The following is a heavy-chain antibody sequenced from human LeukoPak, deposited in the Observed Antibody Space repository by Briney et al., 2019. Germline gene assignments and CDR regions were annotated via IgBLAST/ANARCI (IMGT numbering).Heavy chain of an antibody. Sequence: GASVKVSCKASGYTFTAHFIHWVRQAPGQGLEWMGWIDPNSGGTNCAQKLQGRVAMTRDTSISAVYMELSSLRSDDTAVYFCARGGGYSWFDYWGRGTLVTVSS. CDR1: GYTFTAHF. V-gene: IGHV1-2*02. CDR3: ARGGGYSWFDY. D-gene: IGHD5-18*01. J-gene: IGHJ4*02. CDR2: IDPNSGGT.